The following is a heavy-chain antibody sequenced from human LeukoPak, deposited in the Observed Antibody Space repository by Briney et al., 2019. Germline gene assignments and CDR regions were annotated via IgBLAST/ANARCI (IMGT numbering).Heavy chain of an antibody. CDR1: GGSISSSSYY. V-gene: IGHV4-39*07. CDR3: ARGVGAGATKHDY. CDR2: IYYSGST. D-gene: IGHD1-26*01. J-gene: IGHJ4*02. Sequence: SETLSLTCTVSGGSISSSSYYWGWIRQPPGKGLEWIGSIYYSGSTYYNPSLKSRVTISVDTSKNQSSLKLSSVTAADTAVYYCARGVGAGATKHDYWGQGTLVTVSS.